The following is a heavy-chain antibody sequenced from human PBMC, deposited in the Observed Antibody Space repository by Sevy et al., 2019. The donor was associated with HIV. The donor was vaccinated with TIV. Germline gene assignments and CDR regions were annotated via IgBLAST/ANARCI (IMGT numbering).Heavy chain of an antibody. CDR2: IIPIFGTA. CDR3: ARGARGYSGYDSYYFDY. J-gene: IGHJ4*02. CDR1: GGTFSSYA. D-gene: IGHD5-12*01. V-gene: IGHV1-69*13. Sequence: ASVKVSCKASGGTFSSYAISWVRQAPGQGLEWMGGIIPIFGTANYAQKFQGRVTITADESTSTAYMELSSLRSDDTAVYYCARGARGYSGYDSYYFDYWGQGTLVTVSS.